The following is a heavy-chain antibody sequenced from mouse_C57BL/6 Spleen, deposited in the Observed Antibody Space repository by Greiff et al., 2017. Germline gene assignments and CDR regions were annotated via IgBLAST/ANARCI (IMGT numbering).Heavy chain of an antibody. V-gene: IGHV1-50*01. Sequence: QVQLQQPGAELVKPGASVKLSCKASGYTFTSYWMQWVKQRPGQGLEWIGEIDPSDSYTNYNQKFKGKATLTVETSSSTAYMQLSSLTSEDSAVYYCARGLGRYAMDYWGQGTSVTVSS. CDR1: GYTFTSYW. J-gene: IGHJ4*01. CDR2: IDPSDSYT. CDR3: ARGLGRYAMDY. D-gene: IGHD4-1*01.